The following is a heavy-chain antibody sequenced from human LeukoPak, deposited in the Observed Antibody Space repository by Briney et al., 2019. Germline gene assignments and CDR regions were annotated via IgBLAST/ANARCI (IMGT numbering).Heavy chain of an antibody. CDR1: GGTFSSYA. CDR2: IIPIFGTA. J-gene: IGHJ6*02. CDR3: AGWIVVVPAARRGGYDYYGMDV. D-gene: IGHD2-2*01. Sequence: GASVKVSCKASGGTFSSYAISWVRQAPGQGLEWMGGIIPIFGTANYAQKFQGRVTITADESTSTAYMELSSLRSEDTAVYYCAGWIVVVPAARRGGYDYYGMDVWGQGTTVTVSS. V-gene: IGHV1-69*13.